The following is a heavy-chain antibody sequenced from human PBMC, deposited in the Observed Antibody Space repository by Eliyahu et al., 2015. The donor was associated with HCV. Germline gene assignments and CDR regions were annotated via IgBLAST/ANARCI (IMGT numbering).Heavy chain of an antibody. D-gene: IGHD6-19*01. J-gene: IGHJ4*02. Sequence: AEVKKPGASVKVSCKASGYTFTGYYLHWVRQAPGQGLECMGWINPYSGYTNYAQKFQGRVTMTRDTSISTAYMELSRLRSDDTAVYYCARQDSSGWASFDYWGQGTLVTVSS. CDR3: ARQDSSGWASFDY. V-gene: IGHV1-2*02. CDR2: INPYSGYT. CDR1: GYTFTGYY.